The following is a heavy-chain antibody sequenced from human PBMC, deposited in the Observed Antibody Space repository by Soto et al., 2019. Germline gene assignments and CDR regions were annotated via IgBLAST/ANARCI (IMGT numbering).Heavy chain of an antibody. Sequence: QVQLVQSGAEVKKYGSSVKVSCKASGGTFSRYAISWVRQAPGQGLEWMGGITPMFGTANYAQKFQGRVTVTAVDSTRTAYMELGSLRSDDTAVYYCAQTLGLAVAGPGRFDLWGRGTLVTVSS. D-gene: IGHD6-19*01. J-gene: IGHJ2*01. CDR3: AQTLGLAVAGPGRFDL. CDR2: ITPMFGTA. V-gene: IGHV1-69*12. CDR1: GGTFSRYA.